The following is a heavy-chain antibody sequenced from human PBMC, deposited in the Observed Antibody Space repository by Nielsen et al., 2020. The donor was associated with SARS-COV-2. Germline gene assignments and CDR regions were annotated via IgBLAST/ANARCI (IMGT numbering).Heavy chain of an antibody. Sequence: GESLKISCAASGFTFSNYAMSWVRQAPGKGLEWVSVIYSGGSNTYYGGSVKGRFTISRDDSRNTLYLQMNNLRVEDSAVYYCARDLESGGVFLGYGVWFDPWGQGTLVTVSS. V-gene: IGHV3-23*03. CDR1: GFTFSNYA. CDR3: ARDLESGGVFLGYGVWFDP. CDR2: IYSGGSNT. D-gene: IGHD4-17*01. J-gene: IGHJ5*02.